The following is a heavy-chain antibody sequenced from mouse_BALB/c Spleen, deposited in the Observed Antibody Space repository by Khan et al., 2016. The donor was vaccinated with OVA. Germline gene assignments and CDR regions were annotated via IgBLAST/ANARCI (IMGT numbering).Heavy chain of an antibody. Sequence: EVELVESGGGLVKPGGSLKLSCAASGFTFSSYTLSWVRQTPEKRLEWVATISSGATYTYSPDSVKGRFTISRDTAKNTLYLQMSSLKSEDTAMYYCTREGNYAHWFFDVWGAGTTVTVSS. CDR2: ISSGATYT. V-gene: IGHV5-6-4*01. D-gene: IGHD2-1*01. CDR1: GFTFSSYT. CDR3: TREGNYAHWFFDV. J-gene: IGHJ1*01.